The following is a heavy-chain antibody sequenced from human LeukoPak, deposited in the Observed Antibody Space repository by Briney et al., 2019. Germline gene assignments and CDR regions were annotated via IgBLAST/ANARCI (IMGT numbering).Heavy chain of an antibody. J-gene: IGHJ4*02. Sequence: GGSLRLSCAASGFTFSSHAMHWVRQAPGEGLKWVAVISHDGGYQDYADSVKGRFTISRDNPRNTLHLQMNSLRSEDTAVYYCAWELTKRYDSWGQGTLVTVSS. D-gene: IGHD5-24*01. CDR2: ISHDGGYQ. CDR3: AWELTKRYDS. CDR1: GFTFSSHA. V-gene: IGHV3-30-3*01.